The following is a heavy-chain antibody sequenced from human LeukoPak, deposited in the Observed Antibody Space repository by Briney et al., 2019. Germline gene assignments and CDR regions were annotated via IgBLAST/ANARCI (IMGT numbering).Heavy chain of an antibody. V-gene: IGHV3-33*01. CDR1: GFTFSSYG. J-gene: IGHJ4*02. CDR2: IWYDGSNK. CDR3: ATAYCGGDCYSPFDY. Sequence: GRSLRLSCAASGFTFSSYGMHWVRQAPSKGLEWVAVIWYDGSNKYYADSVKGRFTISRDNSKNTLYLQMNSLRAEDTAVYYCATAYCGGDCYSPFDYWGQGTLVTVSS. D-gene: IGHD2-21*02.